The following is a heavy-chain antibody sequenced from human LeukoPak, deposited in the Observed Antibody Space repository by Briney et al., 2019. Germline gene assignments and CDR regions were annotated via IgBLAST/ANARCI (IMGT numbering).Heavy chain of an antibody. CDR1: GGSFSGYY. V-gene: IGHV4-34*01. J-gene: IGHJ5*02. CDR2: INHSGST. Sequence: SETLSLTCAVYGGSFSGYYWSWIRQPPGKGLEWIGEINHSGSTNYNPSLKSRVTISVDTSKNQFSLKLSSVTAADTAVHYCARGGLVVVVPAARNWFDPWGQGTLVTVSS. CDR3: ARGGLVVVVPAARNWFDP. D-gene: IGHD2-2*01.